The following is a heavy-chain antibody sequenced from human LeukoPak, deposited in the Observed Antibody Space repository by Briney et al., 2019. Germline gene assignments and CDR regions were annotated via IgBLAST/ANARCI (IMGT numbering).Heavy chain of an antibody. CDR1: GFTFSSYA. J-gene: IGHJ4*02. D-gene: IGHD3-3*01. CDR2: ISGSGGST. V-gene: IGHV3-23*01. Sequence: GGSLRLSCAASGFTFSSYAMSWVRQAPGKGLEWVSAISGSGGSTYYADSVKGRFTISRDNSKNTLYLQMNSLRAEDTAVYYCAKDREYDLWSGYYRYWGQGTLVTVSS. CDR3: AKDREYDLWSGYYRY.